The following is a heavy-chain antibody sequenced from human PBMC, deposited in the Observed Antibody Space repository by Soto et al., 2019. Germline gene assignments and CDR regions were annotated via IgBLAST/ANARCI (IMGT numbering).Heavy chain of an antibody. CDR2: IYWNDDK. Sequence: SGPTLVKPTQTLTLTCTFSGFSLSTSGVGVGWIRQPPGKALEWLALIYWNDDKRYSPSLKSRLTITKDTSKNQVVLTMTNMDPVDTATYYCAHCIVDTAMGPYYYYGMDVWGQGTTVTVSS. J-gene: IGHJ6*02. V-gene: IGHV2-5*01. CDR1: GFSLSTSGVG. CDR3: AHCIVDTAMGPYYYYGMDV. D-gene: IGHD5-18*01.